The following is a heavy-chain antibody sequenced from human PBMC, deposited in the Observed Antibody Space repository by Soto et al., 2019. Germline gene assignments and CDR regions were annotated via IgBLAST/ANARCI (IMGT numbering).Heavy chain of an antibody. V-gene: IGHV1-3*01. J-gene: IGHJ5*02. Sequence: ASVKVSCRASGYTFTNYVMHWVRQAPGQELEWMGWINAGKGNTKYSQTLQDRVTITRDTSASTVYMELGSLRAEDTAVYYCAKGGNTAILRGWFDPWGQGTLVTVSS. CDR1: GYTFTNYV. CDR2: INAGKGNT. CDR3: AKGGNTAILRGWFDP. D-gene: IGHD5-18*01.